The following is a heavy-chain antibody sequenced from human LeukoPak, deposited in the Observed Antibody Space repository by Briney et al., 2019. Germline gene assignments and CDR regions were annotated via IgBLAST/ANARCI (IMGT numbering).Heavy chain of an antibody. CDR2: IYYSRST. J-gene: IGHJ4*02. Sequence: AGGSLRLSCAASGFTFSDYYMSWIRQPPGKGLEWIGSIYYSRSTYYNPPLKSRVTISVDTSKNLSFLKLSSVTAADTAVYYCARHNSDGYNRPFDYWGQGTLVTVSS. CDR3: ARHNSDGYNRPFDY. CDR1: GFTFSDYY. V-gene: IGHV4-39*01. D-gene: IGHD5-24*01.